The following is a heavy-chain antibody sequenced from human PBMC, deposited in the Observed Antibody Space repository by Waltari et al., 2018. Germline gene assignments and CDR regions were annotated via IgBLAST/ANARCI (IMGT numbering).Heavy chain of an antibody. CDR3: AKAVSTDFWSGYYFDY. CDR1: GFTFSSYA. D-gene: IGHD3-3*01. Sequence: EVQLLESGGGLVQPGGSLRLSCAASGFTFSSYAMRWVRQAPGKGLEWVSVIYSGGSSTYYADSVKGRFTISRDNSKNTLYLQMNSLRAEDTAVYYCAKAVSTDFWSGYYFDYWGQGTLVTVSS. V-gene: IGHV3-23*03. CDR2: IYSGGSST. J-gene: IGHJ4*02.